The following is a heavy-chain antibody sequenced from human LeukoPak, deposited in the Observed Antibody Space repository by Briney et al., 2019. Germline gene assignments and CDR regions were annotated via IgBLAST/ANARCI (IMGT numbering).Heavy chain of an antibody. CDR2: ISYDGNNK. Sequence: PGGSLRLSCAASGFIFSHFAMHWVRQAPGKGLEWVAFISYDGNNKYYADSVKGRFTISRDSSKNTLYLQVNSLRAEDTTVYYCAREEPGIAAAGMDYWGQGTLVTVSS. CDR1: GFIFSHFA. CDR3: AREEPGIAAAGMDY. V-gene: IGHV3-30-3*01. J-gene: IGHJ4*02. D-gene: IGHD6-13*01.